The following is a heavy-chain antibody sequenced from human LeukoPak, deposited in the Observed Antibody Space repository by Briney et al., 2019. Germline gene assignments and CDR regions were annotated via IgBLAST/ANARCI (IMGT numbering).Heavy chain of an antibody. CDR1: GFTFSTYS. D-gene: IGHD3-22*01. J-gene: IGHJ3*02. CDR3: ARDLWDSSGYGSFDI. CDR2: ISSPITSI. Sequence: GGSLRLSCAASGFTFSTYSMNWVRQARGKGVEWVSSISSPITSIYYSASVKGPFTISRDNANNSLYLQMNSLRAEDTAVYYCARDLWDSSGYGSFDIWGQGTMVTVSS. V-gene: IGHV3-21*01.